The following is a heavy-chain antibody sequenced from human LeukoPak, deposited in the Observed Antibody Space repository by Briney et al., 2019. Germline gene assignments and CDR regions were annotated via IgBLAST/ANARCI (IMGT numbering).Heavy chain of an antibody. D-gene: IGHD4-17*01. CDR2: IIPIFGTA. CDR3: ARGRGYDYGDYLSLAPIHFDY. CDR1: GGTFSSYA. Sequence: GASVKVSCKASGGTFSSYAISWVRQALGQGLEWMGGIIPIFGTANYAQKFQGRVTITADESTSTAYMELSSLRSEDTAVYYCARGRGYDYGDYLSLAPIHFDYWGQGTLVTVSS. V-gene: IGHV1-69*13. J-gene: IGHJ4*02.